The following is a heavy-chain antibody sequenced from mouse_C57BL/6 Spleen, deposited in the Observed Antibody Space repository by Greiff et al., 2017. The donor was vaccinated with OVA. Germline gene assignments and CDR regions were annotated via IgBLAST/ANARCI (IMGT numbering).Heavy chain of an antibody. CDR2: ISGGGGNT. Sequence: EVQGVESGGGLVKPGGSLKLSCAASGFTFSSYTMSWVRQTPEKRLEWVATISGGGGNTYYPDRVKGRFPISRDNAKNTRYLQMSSLRTEDTALYDGARMIYYDYELEAMDDWGQGTSVTVSA. CDR1: GFTFSSYT. CDR3: ARMIYYDYELEAMDD. V-gene: IGHV5-9*01. J-gene: IGHJ4*01. D-gene: IGHD2-4*01.